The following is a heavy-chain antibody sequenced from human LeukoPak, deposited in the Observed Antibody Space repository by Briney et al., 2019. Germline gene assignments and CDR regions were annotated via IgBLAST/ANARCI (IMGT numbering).Heavy chain of an antibody. Sequence: GGSLRLSCAASGFTFSSYWMRWVRQAPGKGLEWVSSISSSSSYIYYADSVKGRFTISRDNAKNSLYLQMNSLRAEDTAVYYCARGQYYYDSSGYYPDAFDIWGQGTMVTVSS. CDR3: ARGQYYYDSSGYYPDAFDI. D-gene: IGHD3-22*01. CDR2: ISSSSSYI. J-gene: IGHJ3*02. V-gene: IGHV3-21*01. CDR1: GFTFSSYW.